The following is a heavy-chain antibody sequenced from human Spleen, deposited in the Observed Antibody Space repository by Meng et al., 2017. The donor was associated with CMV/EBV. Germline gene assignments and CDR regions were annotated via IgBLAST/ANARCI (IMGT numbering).Heavy chain of an antibody. D-gene: IGHD2-2*01. CDR3: ARAFGVVVPAASFDY. Sequence: SGYTFTAYYMHWVRQAPGQGLEWMGWINPNSGGTNYAQKFQGRVTMTRDTSIKTAYLELSRLRSDDTAVYYCARAFGVVVPAASFDYWGQGTLVTVSS. CDR2: INPNSGGT. CDR1: GYTFTAYY. V-gene: IGHV1-2*02. J-gene: IGHJ4*02.